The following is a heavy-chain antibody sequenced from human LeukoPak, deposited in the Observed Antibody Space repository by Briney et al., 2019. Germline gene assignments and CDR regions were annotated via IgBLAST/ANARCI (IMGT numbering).Heavy chain of an antibody. CDR3: ARSTMVQVYYYYYYMDV. V-gene: IGHV4-34*01. D-gene: IGHD3-10*01. CDR1: GGSFSGYY. J-gene: IGHJ6*03. Sequence: SKTLSLTCAVYGGSFSGYYWSWIRQPPGKGLEWIGEINHSGSTNYNPSLKSRVTISVDTSKNQFSLKLSSVTAADTAVYYCARSTMVQVYYYYYYMDVWGKGTTVTVSS. CDR2: INHSGST.